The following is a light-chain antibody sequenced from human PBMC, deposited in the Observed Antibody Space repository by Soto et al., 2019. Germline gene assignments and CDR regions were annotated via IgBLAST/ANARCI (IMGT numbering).Light chain of an antibody. V-gene: IGKV3-15*01. Sequence: EIVMTQSPATLSVSPGERATLSCRASQSVSSNLAWYQQKPGQAPRLLIYGASTRATGIPARFSGSGSGTEFTLTISSLQSEDFAVYYCQQYSNWWTFGQGTKVKIK. CDR3: QQYSNWWT. J-gene: IGKJ1*01. CDR1: QSVSSN. CDR2: GAS.